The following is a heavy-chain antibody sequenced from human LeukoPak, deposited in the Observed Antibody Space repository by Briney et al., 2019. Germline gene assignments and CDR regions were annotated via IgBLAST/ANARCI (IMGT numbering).Heavy chain of an antibody. V-gene: IGHV3-23*01. J-gene: IGHJ5*01. D-gene: IGHD2-2*01. CDR2: ISASGGTT. CDR1: GPTFSVYA. CDR3: AKEPREYCSSTSCPNWFDS. Sequence: PGGSLRLSCAASGPTFSVYAMSWVRQAPGKGLEWVSAISASGGTTYYADSVKGRFTISRDNSENTLFLQMNSLRAEDTAVYYCAKEPREYCSSTSCPNWFDSWGQGTLVTVSS.